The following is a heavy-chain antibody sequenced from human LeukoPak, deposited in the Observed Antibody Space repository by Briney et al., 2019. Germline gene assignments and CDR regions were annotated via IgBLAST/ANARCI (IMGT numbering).Heavy chain of an antibody. Sequence: SETLSLTCTVSGGSISSSSYYWSWIRQPPGKGLEWIGSIYYSGSTYYNPSLKSRVTISVDTSKNQFSLKLSSVTAADTAVYYCAXRRXYSYGYLSWFDPWGQGTLVTVSS. CDR2: IYYSGST. V-gene: IGHV4-39*01. CDR3: AXRRXYSYGYLSWFDP. J-gene: IGHJ5*02. CDR1: GGSISSSSYY. D-gene: IGHD5-18*01.